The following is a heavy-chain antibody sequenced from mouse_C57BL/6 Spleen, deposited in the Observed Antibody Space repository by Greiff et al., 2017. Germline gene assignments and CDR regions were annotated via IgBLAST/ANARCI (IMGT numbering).Heavy chain of an antibody. J-gene: IGHJ1*03. V-gene: IGHV1-81*01. CDR1: GYTFTSYG. Sequence: QVQLQQSGAELARPGASVKLSCKASGYTFTSYGISWVKQRTGQGLEWIGEIYPRSGNTYYNEKFKGKATLTADKSSSTAYMELRSLTSEDSAVYFCARGSGLGGTEEDFDVWGTGTTVTVSS. D-gene: IGHD4-1*01. CDR3: ARGSGLGGTEEDFDV. CDR2: IYPRSGNT.